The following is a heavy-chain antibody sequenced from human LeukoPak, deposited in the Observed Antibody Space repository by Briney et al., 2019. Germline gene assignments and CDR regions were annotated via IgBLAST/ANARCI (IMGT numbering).Heavy chain of an antibody. D-gene: IGHD5-18*01. CDR2: ISGSGGST. CDR3: ASRGYSYGRGADP. Sequence: PGGSLRLSCAASGFTFGSYAMSWVRQAPGKGLEWVSAISGSGGSTYYADSVKGRFTISRDNSKNTLYLQMNSLRAEDTAVYYCASRGYSYGRGADPWGQGTLVTVSS. CDR1: GFTFGSYA. J-gene: IGHJ5*02. V-gene: IGHV3-23*01.